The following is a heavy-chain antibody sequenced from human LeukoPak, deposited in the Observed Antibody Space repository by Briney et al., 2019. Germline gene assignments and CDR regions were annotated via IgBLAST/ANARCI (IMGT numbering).Heavy chain of an antibody. CDR3: AKDVSAGVYCDY. CDR2: ISGSGGST. Sequence: GGSLRLSCAASGFTFTNYDMSWVRQAPGRGLEWVSAISGSGGSTYYADSVKGRFTISRDNSKNTLFLQMNSLRAEDTAIYYCAKDVSAGVYCDYWGQGTLVTVSS. J-gene: IGHJ4*02. CDR1: GFTFTNYD. V-gene: IGHV3-23*01. D-gene: IGHD2-8*01.